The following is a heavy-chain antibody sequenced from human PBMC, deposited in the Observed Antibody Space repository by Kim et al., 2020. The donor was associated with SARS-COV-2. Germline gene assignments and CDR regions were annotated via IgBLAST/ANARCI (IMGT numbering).Heavy chain of an antibody. D-gene: IGHD2-2*02. Sequence: GGSLRLSCTASGFTFGDYAMSWFRQAPGKGLEWVGFIRSKAYGGTTEYAASVKGRFTISRDDSKSIAYLQMNSLKTEDTAVYYCTLETDIVVVPAAIKGDAFDIWGQGTMVTVSS. CDR3: TLETDIVVVPAAIKGDAFDI. CDR2: IRSKAYGGTT. CDR1: GFTFGDYA. V-gene: IGHV3-49*03. J-gene: IGHJ3*02.